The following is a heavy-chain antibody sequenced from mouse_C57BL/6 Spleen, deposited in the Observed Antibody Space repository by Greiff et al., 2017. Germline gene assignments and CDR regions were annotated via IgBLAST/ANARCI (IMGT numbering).Heavy chain of an antibody. CDR2: ISSGSSTI. D-gene: IGHD1-1*01. J-gene: IGHJ4*01. CDR3: AKASVVATPYAMDY. V-gene: IGHV5-17*01. Sequence: EVHVVESGGGLVKPGGSLKLSCAASGFTFSDYGMHWVRQAPEKGLEWVAYISSGSSTIYYADTVKGRFTISRDNAKNTLFLQMTSLRSEDTAMYYYAKASVVATPYAMDYWGQGTSVTVSS. CDR1: GFTFSDYG.